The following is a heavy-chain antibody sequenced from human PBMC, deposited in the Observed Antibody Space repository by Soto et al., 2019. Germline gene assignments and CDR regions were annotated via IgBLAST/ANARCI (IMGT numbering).Heavy chain of an antibody. CDR3: AKDLGCSSTSCFVFEEKNHYYYYYMDV. J-gene: IGHJ6*03. Sequence: GGSLRLSCAASGFTFDDYAMHWVRQAPGKGLEWVSGISWNSGSIGYADSVKGRFTISRDNAKNSLYLQMNSLRAEDTALYYCAKDLGCSSTSCFVFEEKNHYYYYYMDVWGKGTTVTVSS. CDR1: GFTFDDYA. D-gene: IGHD2-2*01. CDR2: ISWNSGSI. V-gene: IGHV3-9*01.